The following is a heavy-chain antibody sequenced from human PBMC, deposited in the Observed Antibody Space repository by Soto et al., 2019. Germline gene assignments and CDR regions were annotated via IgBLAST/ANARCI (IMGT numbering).Heavy chain of an antibody. CDR3: ARETQSSHHNFGY. CDR1: GFMFSNSA. V-gene: IGHV3-48*03. J-gene: IGHJ4*02. Sequence: PGGSLRLSCAASGFMFSNSAMAWVRQAPGKGLEWVSYFSRTDNTVQYADSVKGRFIISRDNVANSLYLQMHSLTAEDTAIYYCARETQSSHHNFGYWGPGTLVTVSS. CDR2: FSRTDNTV. D-gene: IGHD1-26*01.